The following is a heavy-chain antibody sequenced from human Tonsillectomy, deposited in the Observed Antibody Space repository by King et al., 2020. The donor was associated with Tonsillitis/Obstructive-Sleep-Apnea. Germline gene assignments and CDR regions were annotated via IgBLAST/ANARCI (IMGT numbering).Heavy chain of an antibody. CDR1: GFTFSSYA. CDR2: ISYDGSNK. D-gene: IGHD3-16*01. J-gene: IGHJ4*02. Sequence: VQLVESGGGVVQPGRSLRLSCAASGFTFSSYAMHWVRQAPGKGLEWVAVISYDGSNKNYADSVKGRFTISRDNSKNTLYLQMNSLRAEDTAVYYCAGDWGEVGSYFDYWGRGTLVTVSS. V-gene: IGHV3-30*04. CDR3: AGDWGEVGSYFDY.